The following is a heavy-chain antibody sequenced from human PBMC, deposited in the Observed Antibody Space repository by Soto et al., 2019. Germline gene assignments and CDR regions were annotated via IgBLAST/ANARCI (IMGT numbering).Heavy chain of an antibody. D-gene: IGHD4-17*01. CDR2: ISSDGSGT. CDR1: GFTLSSYW. J-gene: IGHJ4*02. Sequence: GGSLRLSCGASGFTLSSYWMHWVRQAPGKGLVWVSRISSDGSGTSYADSVRGRFTISRDNAKNTLYLQMNSLRVEDTAVYYCVRWTTTGDYWRQGTLVTVSS. V-gene: IGHV3-74*01. CDR3: VRWTTTGDY.